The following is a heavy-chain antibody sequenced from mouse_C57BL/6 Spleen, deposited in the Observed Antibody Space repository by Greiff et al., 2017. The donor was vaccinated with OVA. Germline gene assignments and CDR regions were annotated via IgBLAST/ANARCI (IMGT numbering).Heavy chain of an antibody. J-gene: IGHJ3*01. V-gene: IGHV1-64*01. CDR2: IHPNSGST. CDR1: GYTFTSYW. D-gene: IGHD3-2*02. Sequence: QVQLQQSGAELVKPGASVKLSCKASGYTFTSYWMHWVKQRPGQGLEWIGMIHPNSGSTNYNEKFKSKATLTVDKSSSTAYMQLSSLTSEDSAVYYCARGQLRLGFAYWGQGTLVTVSA. CDR3: ARGQLRLGFAY.